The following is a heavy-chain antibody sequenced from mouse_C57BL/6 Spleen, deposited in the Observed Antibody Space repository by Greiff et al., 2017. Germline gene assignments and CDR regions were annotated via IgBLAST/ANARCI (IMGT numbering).Heavy chain of an antibody. D-gene: IGHD1-1*01. CDR3: TRRSYEGYFDV. V-gene: IGHV6-6*01. CDR1: GFTFSDAW. Sequence: EVKVEESGGGLVQPGGSMKLSCAASGFTFSDAWMDWVRQSPEKGLEWVAEIRNKANNHATYYAESVKGRFTISRDDSKSSVYLQMNSLRAKDTGIYSCTRRSYEGYFDVWGTGTTVTVSS. J-gene: IGHJ1*03. CDR2: IRNKANNHAT.